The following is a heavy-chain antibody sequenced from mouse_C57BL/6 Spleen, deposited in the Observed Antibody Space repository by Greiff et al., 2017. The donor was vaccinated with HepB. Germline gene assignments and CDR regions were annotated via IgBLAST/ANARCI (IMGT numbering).Heavy chain of an antibody. Sequence: EVKVVESGGGLVKPGGSLKLSCAASGFTFSSYAMSWVRQTPEKRLEWVATISDGGSYTYYPDNVKGRFTISRDNAKNNLYLQMSHLKSEDTAMYYCARFYYYGSSYAMDYWGQGTSVTVSS. CDR3: ARFYYYGSSYAMDY. V-gene: IGHV5-4*03. CDR1: GFTFSSYA. CDR2: ISDGGSYT. D-gene: IGHD1-1*01. J-gene: IGHJ4*01.